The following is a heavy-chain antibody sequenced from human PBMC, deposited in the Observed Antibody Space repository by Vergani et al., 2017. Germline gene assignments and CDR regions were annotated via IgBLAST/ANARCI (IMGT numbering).Heavy chain of an antibody. CDR3: AQSWNFGRRDWFDP. D-gene: IGHD1-7*01. J-gene: IGHJ5*02. CDR1: ESTFTDYN. V-gene: IGHV1-2*02. CDR2: ISTKTGDT. Sequence: QVQLLQSGAELKKPGGSVKVSCQASESTFTDYNIHWVRQAPGQGLEWMGWISTKTGDTDYLQKFQDRVTMTRDASIRTVYLRLTRLTSDDTAIYYCAQSWNFGRRDWFDPWGQGTWVTVAS.